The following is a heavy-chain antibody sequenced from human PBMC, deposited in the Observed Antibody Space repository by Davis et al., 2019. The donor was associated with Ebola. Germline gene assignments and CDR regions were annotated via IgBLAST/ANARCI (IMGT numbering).Heavy chain of an antibody. CDR3: ARIRITMVRGVIITSSEYDY. D-gene: IGHD3-10*01. Sequence: MPSETLSLTCTVSGYSISSGYYWGWIRQPPGKGLEWIGSIYHSGSTYYNPSLKSRVTISVDTSKNQFSLKLSSVTAADTAVYYCARIRITMVRGVIITSSEYDYWGQGTLVSVSS. CDR2: IYHSGST. CDR1: GYSISSGYY. V-gene: IGHV4-38-2*02. J-gene: IGHJ4*02.